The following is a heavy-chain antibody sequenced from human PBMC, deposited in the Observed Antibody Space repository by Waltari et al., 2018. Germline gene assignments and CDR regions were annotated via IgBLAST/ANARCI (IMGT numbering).Heavy chain of an antibody. CDR1: RFILSTYW. CDR2: INSDGSST. Sequence: EVQLVESGGGLVQPGGSLRLSCVASRFILSTYWMDWVRQAPGKGLGWVSRINSDGSSTTYADSVKGRFTISRDNAKNTLYLHMSSLRAEDTAVYYCVRENIAAAGLESWGQGTLVTVSS. J-gene: IGHJ4*02. V-gene: IGHV3-74*01. CDR3: VRENIAAAGLES. D-gene: IGHD6-13*01.